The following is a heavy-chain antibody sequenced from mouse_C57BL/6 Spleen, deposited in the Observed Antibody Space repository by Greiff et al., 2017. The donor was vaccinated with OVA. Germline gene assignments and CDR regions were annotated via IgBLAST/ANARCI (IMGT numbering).Heavy chain of an antibody. Sequence: QVQLQQSGAELVRPGSSVKLSCKASGYTFTSYWMDWVKQRPGQGLEWIGNIYPSDSGTPYNQKFKDKATLTVDKSSSTAYMQLSSLTSEDSAVYYCARRDGYDYTWFAYWGQGTLVTVSA. J-gene: IGHJ3*01. CDR2: IYPSDSGT. V-gene: IGHV1-61*01. D-gene: IGHD2-4*01. CDR3: ARRDGYDYTWFAY. CDR1: GYTFTSYW.